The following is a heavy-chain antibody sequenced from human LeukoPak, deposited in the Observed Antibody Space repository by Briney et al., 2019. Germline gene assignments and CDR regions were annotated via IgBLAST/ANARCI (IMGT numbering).Heavy chain of an antibody. J-gene: IGHJ4*02. CDR2: ISSSSSYI. CDR3: ARGMSNFDY. Sequence: PGGSLRLSCAASGFTFDTYALSWVRQAPGKGLEWVSSISSSSSYIYYADSVKGRFTISRDNAKNSLYLQMNSLRAEDTAVYYCARGMSNFDYWGQGTLVTVSS. V-gene: IGHV3-21*01. CDR1: GFTFDTYA.